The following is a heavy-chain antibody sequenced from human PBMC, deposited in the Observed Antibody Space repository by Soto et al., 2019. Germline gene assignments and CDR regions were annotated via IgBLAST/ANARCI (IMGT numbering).Heavy chain of an antibody. D-gene: IGHD2-8*01. CDR3: AADATAWQQMVPSDY. CDR2: IAVGSGYT. CDR1: GFTFTSSA. Sequence: SVKVSCKASGFTFTSSAFQWVRQARGQRLEWIGWIAVGSGYTNYAQRFQDRVTLTRDMSTATTYMELSRLTSEDTAIYYCAADATAWQQMVPSDYWGQGTLVTVSS. V-gene: IGHV1-58*01. J-gene: IGHJ4*02.